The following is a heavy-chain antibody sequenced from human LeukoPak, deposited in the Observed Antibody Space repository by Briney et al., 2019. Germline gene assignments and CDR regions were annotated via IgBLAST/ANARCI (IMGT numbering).Heavy chain of an antibody. CDR3: AREAVAGTDWFDP. Sequence: PSETLSLTCTVSGGSIGSYYWSWIRQPAGKGLEWIRRIYTSGSTNYNPSLKSRVTMSVDTSKNQFSLKLSSVTAADTAVYYCAREAVAGTDWFDPWGQGTLVTVSS. V-gene: IGHV4-4*07. D-gene: IGHD6-19*01. CDR2: IYTSGST. J-gene: IGHJ5*02. CDR1: GGSIGSYY.